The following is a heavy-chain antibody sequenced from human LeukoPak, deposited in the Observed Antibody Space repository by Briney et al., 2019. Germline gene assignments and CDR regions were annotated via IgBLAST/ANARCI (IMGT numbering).Heavy chain of an antibody. CDR3: AVEDQLLVVGREIN. J-gene: IGHJ4*02. CDR1: GFTFDDYA. D-gene: IGHD2-2*01. Sequence: PGGSLRLSCAASGFTFDDYAMHWVRQAPGKGLEWVSLISGDGGSTYYADSVKGRFTISRDNSKNSLYLQMNSLRTEDTALYYCAVEDQLLVVGREINWGQGTLVTVSS. V-gene: IGHV3-43*02. CDR2: ISGDGGST.